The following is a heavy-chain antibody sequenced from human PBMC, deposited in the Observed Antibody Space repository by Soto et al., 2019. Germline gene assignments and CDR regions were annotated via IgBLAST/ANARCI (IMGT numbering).Heavy chain of an antibody. J-gene: IGHJ3*02. CDR2: ISAYNGNT. D-gene: IGHD6-13*01. CDR3: ARESSWWAAAGDAFDI. Sequence: ASVKVSCKASGYTFTSYGISLVRQAPGQGLEWMGWISAYNGNTNYAQKLQGRVTMTTDTSTSTAYMELRSLRSDDTAVYYCARESSWWAAAGDAFDIWGQGTMVTVSS. V-gene: IGHV1-18*01. CDR1: GYTFTSYG.